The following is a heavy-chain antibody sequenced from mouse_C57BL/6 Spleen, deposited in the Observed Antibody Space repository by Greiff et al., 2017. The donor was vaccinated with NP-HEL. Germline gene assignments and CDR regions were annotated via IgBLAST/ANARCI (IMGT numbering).Heavy chain of an antibody. CDR3: ASPLYYGNFDWFAY. CDR1: GYAFSSSW. J-gene: IGHJ3*01. Sequence: QVQLKQSGPELVKPGASVKISCKASGYAFSSSWMNWVKQRPGKGLEWIGRIYPGDGDTNYNGKFKGKATLTADKSSSTAYMSLSSLASEDSAVYFCASPLYYGNFDWFAYWGQGTLVTVSA. V-gene: IGHV1-82*01. CDR2: IYPGDGDT. D-gene: IGHD2-1*01.